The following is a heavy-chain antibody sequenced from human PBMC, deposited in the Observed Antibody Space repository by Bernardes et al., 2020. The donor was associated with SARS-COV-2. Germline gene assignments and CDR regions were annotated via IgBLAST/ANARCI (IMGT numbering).Heavy chain of an antibody. CDR3: ARDSPPRENNVFDL. CDR1: GGSISSYY. V-gene: IGHV4-59*01. D-gene: IGHD1-20*01. CDR2: VNYRGTT. Sequence: SETLSLTCTVSGGSISSYYWSWIRRPPGKGLEWIGCVNYRGTTKLNPSLKSRVSILIDTSENQISLKLTSVTAADAAVYYCARDSPPRENNVFDLWGRGTHVIVSS. J-gene: IGHJ5*02.